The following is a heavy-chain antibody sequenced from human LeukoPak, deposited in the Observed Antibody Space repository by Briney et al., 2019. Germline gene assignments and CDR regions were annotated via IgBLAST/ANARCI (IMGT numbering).Heavy chain of an antibody. D-gene: IGHD5-18*01. CDR2: ISGSGGST. J-gene: IGHJ4*02. Sequence: GESLRLSCAASGFTFSSYAMSWVRQAPGKGLEWVSAISGSGGSTYYADSVKGRFTISRDNSKNTLYLQMNSLRAEDTAVYYCAKIPLPGFSYMVTLYFDYWGQGTLVTVSS. CDR3: AKIPLPGFSYMVTLYFDY. CDR1: GFTFSSYA. V-gene: IGHV3-23*01.